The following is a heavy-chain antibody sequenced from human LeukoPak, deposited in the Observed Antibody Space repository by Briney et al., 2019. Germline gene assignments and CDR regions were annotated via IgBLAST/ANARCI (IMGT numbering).Heavy chain of an antibody. CDR3: ARRRYCSSTSCYRSGYYYYYGMDV. Sequence: PGGSLRLSCAASGFTFSGYTINWVRQAPGKGLEWVANIKQDGSEKYYVDSVKGRFTISRDNAKNSLYLQMNSLRAEDTAVYYCARRRYCSSTSCYRSGYYYYYGMDVWGQGTTVTVSS. CDR1: GFTFSGYT. CDR2: IKQDGSEK. V-gene: IGHV3-7*01. J-gene: IGHJ6*02. D-gene: IGHD2-2*01.